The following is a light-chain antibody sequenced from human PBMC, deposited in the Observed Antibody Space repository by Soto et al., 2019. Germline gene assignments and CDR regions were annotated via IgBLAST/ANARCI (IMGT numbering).Light chain of an antibody. CDR3: QQYVGSPRWT. J-gene: IGKJ1*01. CDR2: GAS. V-gene: IGKV3-20*01. Sequence: EIVLTHSPATLSLSSREIATLSCRAGQNIGTSLVWSQQKPGQAPRLLIYGASSRAPGIPDRFSGSGSGTDFTLTISRLEPEDFAVYYCQQYVGSPRWTFGQGTKVDI. CDR1: QNIGTS.